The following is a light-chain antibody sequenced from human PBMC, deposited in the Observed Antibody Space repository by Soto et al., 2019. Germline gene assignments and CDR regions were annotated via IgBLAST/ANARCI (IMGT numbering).Light chain of an antibody. CDR2: KAS. Sequence: DIQMTQSPSTLSGSVGDRVTITCRASQSISTWLAWYQQKPGKAPKVLIYKASSLESGVPSRFSGSGSGTEFTLTISSLQPDDFATYYCQQYNSYWTFGQGTKVDI. V-gene: IGKV1-5*03. CDR1: QSISTW. J-gene: IGKJ1*01. CDR3: QQYNSYWT.